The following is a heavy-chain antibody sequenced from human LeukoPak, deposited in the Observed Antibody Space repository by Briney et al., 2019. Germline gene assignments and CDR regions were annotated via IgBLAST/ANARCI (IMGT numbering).Heavy chain of an antibody. CDR2: IYYSGST. Sequence: PSETLSLICTVSGGSISSYYWSWIRQPPGKGLEWIGYIYYSGSTNYNPSLKSRVTISVDTSKNQFSLKLSSVTAADTAVCYCARLRLAAAGTGSRNWFDPWGQGTLVTVSS. V-gene: IGHV4-59*01. J-gene: IGHJ5*02. CDR1: GGSISSYY. CDR3: ARLRLAAAGTGSRNWFDP. D-gene: IGHD6-13*01.